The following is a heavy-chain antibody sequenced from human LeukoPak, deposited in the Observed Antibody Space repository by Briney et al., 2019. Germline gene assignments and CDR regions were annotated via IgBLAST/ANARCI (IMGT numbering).Heavy chain of an antibody. CDR2: INGDGSRA. J-gene: IGHJ4*02. V-gene: IGHV3-74*01. D-gene: IGHD4-17*01. CDR1: GLTFSSNR. CDR3: ARDYYGADEF. Sequence: GGSLRLSCEASGLTFSSNRMHWVRQAPGKGLVWVSQINGDGSRAGYADSVKGRFTISRDNAKNTVYLQMNSLRVEDTALYYCARDYYGADEFWGQGTLVTVSS.